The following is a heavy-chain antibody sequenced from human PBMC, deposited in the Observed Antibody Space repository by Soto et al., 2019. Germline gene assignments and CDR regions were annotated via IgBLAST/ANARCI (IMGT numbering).Heavy chain of an antibody. CDR2: INAGNGNT. CDR3: ARILGYCSGGSCDY. Sequence: AASVKVSCKASGYSFTSYSMHWVRQAPGQRLEWMGWINAGNGNTKYSQKFQGRVTITRDTSASTAYMELSSLRSEDTAVYYCARILGYCSGGSCDYWGQGTLVTVYS. D-gene: IGHD2-15*01. V-gene: IGHV1-3*01. J-gene: IGHJ4*02. CDR1: GYSFTSYS.